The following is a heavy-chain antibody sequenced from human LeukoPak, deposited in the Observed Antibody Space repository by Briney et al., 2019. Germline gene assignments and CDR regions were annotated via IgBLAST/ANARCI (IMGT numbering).Heavy chain of an antibody. D-gene: IGHD3-16*01. CDR2: TRDKARSYRT. CDR3: ARDGGEGDNSAFDI. CDR1: GVTLSDHH. V-gene: IGHV3-72*01. J-gene: IGHJ3*02. Sequence: PGGSLRLSCAASGVTLSDHHVDWVRQAPGKGLEWIGRTRDKARSYRTEYAASVDGRFSISRDDSKNAVYLQMNSLKTEDTAVYYCARDGGEGDNSAFDIWGQGTMVTVS.